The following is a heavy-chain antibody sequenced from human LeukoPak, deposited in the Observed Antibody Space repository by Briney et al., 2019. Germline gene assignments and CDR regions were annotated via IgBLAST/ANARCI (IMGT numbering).Heavy chain of an antibody. CDR3: ARVSIAARPYYYYMDV. D-gene: IGHD6-6*01. CDR1: GGTFSSYA. Sequence: SVKVSCKASGGTFSSYAISWVRQAPGQGLEWMGGIIPIFGTANYAQKFQGRVTITTDGSTSTAYMELSSLRSEDTAVYYCARVSIAARPYYYYMDVWGKGTTVTVSS. J-gene: IGHJ6*03. V-gene: IGHV1-69*05. CDR2: IIPIFGTA.